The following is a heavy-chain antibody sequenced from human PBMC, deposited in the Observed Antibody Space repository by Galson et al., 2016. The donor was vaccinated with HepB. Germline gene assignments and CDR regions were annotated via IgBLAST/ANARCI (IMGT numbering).Heavy chain of an antibody. D-gene: IGHD6-6*01. CDR1: GFTFRTSA. CDR2: TSGNGVSA. V-gene: IGHV3-23*01. J-gene: IGHJ4*01. Sequence: SLRLSCAASGFTFRTSAMSWARQSPGKGLEWVSDTSGNGVSAGYGHSVKGRFVISRDNSRDILFLDLNSLRLDDTAVYFCAKNESNYFASWGHGTLVTVSS. CDR3: AKNESNYFAS.